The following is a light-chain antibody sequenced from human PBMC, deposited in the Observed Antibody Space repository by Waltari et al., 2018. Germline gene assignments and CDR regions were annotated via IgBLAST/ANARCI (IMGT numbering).Light chain of an antibody. V-gene: IGKV1-39*01. CDR1: QSISNW. CDR2: AAS. Sequence: DILMTQSPSSLSASVGDRVTITCRASQSISNWLNWYQQKPGKAPNLLIYAASSLETGVPSRFSGSGSGTDFTLTISSLQPDDFGTYYCQQSYNTPPVTFGPGTTVNI. J-gene: IGKJ1*01. CDR3: QQSYNTPPVT.